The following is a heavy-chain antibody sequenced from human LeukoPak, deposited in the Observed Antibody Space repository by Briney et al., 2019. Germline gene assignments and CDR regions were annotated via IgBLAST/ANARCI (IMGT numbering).Heavy chain of an antibody. CDR3: AKDQGSGSYYPFFDY. CDR2: IRYDGSNK. V-gene: IGHV3-30*02. Sequence: PGGSLRLSCAASGFTFSSCGMHWVRQAPGKGLEWVAFIRYDGSNKYYADSVKGRFTISRDNSKNTLYLQMNSLRAEDTAVYYCAKDQGSGSYYPFFDYWGQGTLVTVSS. D-gene: IGHD3-10*01. CDR1: GFTFSSCG. J-gene: IGHJ4*02.